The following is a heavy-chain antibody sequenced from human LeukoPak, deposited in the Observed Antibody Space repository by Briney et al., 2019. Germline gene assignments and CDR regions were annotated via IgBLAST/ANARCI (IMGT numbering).Heavy chain of an antibody. J-gene: IGHJ6*03. CDR2: ISNSGSTI. CDR3: GRAKEDYSGYGTYEQYYYFYMDV. CDR1: GFTFSDYY. V-gene: IGHV3-11*01. D-gene: IGHD5-12*01. Sequence: PGGSLRLSCAASGFTFSDYYMSWIRQAPAKGLDWVSYISNSGSTIYYADSVKGRFTISRDNAKNSLYLHMNSLRAEDTAVYYCGRAKEDYSGYGTYEQYYYFYMDVWGKGTTVTVSS.